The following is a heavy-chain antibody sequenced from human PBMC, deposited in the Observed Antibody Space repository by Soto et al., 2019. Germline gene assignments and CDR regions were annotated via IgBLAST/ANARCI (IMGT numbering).Heavy chain of an antibody. V-gene: IGHV3-23*01. Sequence: RLSCAASRFTFSTYAMSWVRQAPGKGLEWVSGISGGGGDTSYADSVRGRFTCSRDNSKNTLYLQMNSLRAEDTALYYCAKSLFGGPDIWGQGTMVTVSS. CDR1: RFTFSTYA. J-gene: IGHJ3*02. CDR2: ISGGGGDT. D-gene: IGHD2-15*01. CDR3: AKSLFGGPDI.